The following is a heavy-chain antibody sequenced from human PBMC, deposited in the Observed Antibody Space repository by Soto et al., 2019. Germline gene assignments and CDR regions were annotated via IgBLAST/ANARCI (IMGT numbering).Heavy chain of an antibody. CDR2: TYYRSTWKC. D-gene: IGHD6-13*01. Sequence: QVQLQQSGPGLVKPSQTLSLTCAISGDSVSSNSAAWHWIRQSPSRGLEWLGRTYYRSTWKCEYAVSVKSRISINPDTSQNQFSLQVNFVTDEDTAVYCCARGSYDSSWYWGQGTLVTVSS. CDR3: ARGSYDSSWY. V-gene: IGHV6-1*01. CDR1: GDSVSSNSAA. J-gene: IGHJ4*02.